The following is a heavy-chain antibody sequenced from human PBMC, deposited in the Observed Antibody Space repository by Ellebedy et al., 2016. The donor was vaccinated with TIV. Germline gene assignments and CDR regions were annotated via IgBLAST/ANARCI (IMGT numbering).Heavy chain of an antibody. D-gene: IGHD1-1*01. Sequence: PGGSLRLSCAASGFSFSDSYMSWIRQAPGTGLERASYFSRTSSDYTNYADSVEGRFTISRDNAKTSLYLQMNSPRAEDTAVYFCATWKASYFDYWGQGTLVTVSS. J-gene: IGHJ4*02. CDR3: ATWKASYFDY. CDR2: FSRTSSDYT. CDR1: GFSFSDSY. V-gene: IGHV3-11*06.